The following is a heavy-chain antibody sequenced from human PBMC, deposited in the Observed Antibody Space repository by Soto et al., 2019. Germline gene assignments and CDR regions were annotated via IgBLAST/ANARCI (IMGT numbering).Heavy chain of an antibody. V-gene: IGHV1-18*01. D-gene: IGHD1-1*01. Sequence: QVQLVQSGAEVKKPGASVKVSCKPSGYTFTSNGISWVRQPPGQGLEWMGWISAHSGNTNYAQKLQGRVIMTTETYTTTAYMELRSLRSDDTAVYYCARDRNRGLDNWGQGTLVTVSS. J-gene: IGHJ4*02. CDR2: ISAHSGNT. CDR3: ARDRNRGLDN. CDR1: GYTFTSNG.